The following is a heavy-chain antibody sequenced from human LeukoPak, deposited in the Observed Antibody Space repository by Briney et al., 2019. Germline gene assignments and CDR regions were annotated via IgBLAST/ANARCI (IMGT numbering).Heavy chain of an antibody. CDR2: IKSKTDGGTT. D-gene: IGHD3/OR15-3a*01. CDR1: GFTFSNAW. Sequence: GGSLRLSCAASGFTFSNAWMSWVRQAPGKGLEWVGRIKSKTDGGTTDYAAPVKGRFTISRDDSKNTLYLQMNSLKTEDTAVYYCTTVREEGTWTGYYYYMDVWGKGTTVTISS. CDR3: TTVREEGTWTGYYYYMDV. V-gene: IGHV3-15*01. J-gene: IGHJ6*03.